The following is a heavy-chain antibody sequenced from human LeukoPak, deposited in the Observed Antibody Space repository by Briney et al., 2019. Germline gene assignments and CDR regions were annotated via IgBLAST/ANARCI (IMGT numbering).Heavy chain of an antibody. CDR3: VYSGNYRFDY. V-gene: IGHV3-74*01. Sequence: GESLRLSCAASGFPFNSHWMHWVRQAPGKGLVWVSRINSDWSSRSCADSVKGRFTISRDNAKNTLYLEMNSLRDEDTAIYYCVYSGNYRFDYWGQGTLVTVSS. J-gene: IGHJ4*02. D-gene: IGHD1-26*01. CDR1: GFPFNSHW. CDR2: INSDWSSR.